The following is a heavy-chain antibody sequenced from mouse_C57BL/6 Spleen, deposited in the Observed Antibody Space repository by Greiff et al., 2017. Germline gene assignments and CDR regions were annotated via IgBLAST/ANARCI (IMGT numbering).Heavy chain of an antibody. CDR1: GYTFTDYY. J-gene: IGHJ4*01. V-gene: IGHV1-19*01. Sequence: EVQLVESGPVLVKPGASVKMSCKASGYTFTDYYMNWVKQSHGQSLEWIGVINPYNGGTSYNQKFKGKATLTVDKSSSTAYMELNSLTSEDSAVYYGARRGNYEAMDYWGQGTSVTVSS. CDR3: ARRGNYEAMDY. CDR2: INPYNGGT. D-gene: IGHD2-1*01.